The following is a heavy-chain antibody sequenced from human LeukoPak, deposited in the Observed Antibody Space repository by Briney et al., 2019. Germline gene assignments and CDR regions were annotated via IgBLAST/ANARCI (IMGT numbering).Heavy chain of an antibody. D-gene: IGHD6-19*01. J-gene: IGHJ4*02. CDR3: ARVGEQWLVFFDY. CDR2: TYYRSKRYN. Sequence: SHTLSLTCAIYEDSISSNSGAWNWIIKSPSRGLEKLERTYYRSKRYNDYAVSVKSRITINPDTSKNQFSLQLNSVTPEVTAVYYCARVGEQWLVFFDYWGQGTLVTVSS. CDR1: EDSISSNSGA. V-gene: IGHV6-1*01.